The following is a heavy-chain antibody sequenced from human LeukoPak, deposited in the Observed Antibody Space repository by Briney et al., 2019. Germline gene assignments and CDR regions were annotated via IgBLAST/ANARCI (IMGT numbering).Heavy chain of an antibody. J-gene: IGHJ6*02. Sequence: ASVKVSCKASGYTFTGYYMHWVRQAPGQGLEWMGWINPNSGGTNYAQKFQGRVTMTRDTSISTAYMELSRLRSDDTAVYYCARDHTVTPSGRYYYYGMDVWGQGTTVTASS. CDR1: GYTFTGYY. CDR3: ARDHTVTPSGRYYYYGMDV. V-gene: IGHV1-2*02. CDR2: INPNSGGT. D-gene: IGHD4-11*01.